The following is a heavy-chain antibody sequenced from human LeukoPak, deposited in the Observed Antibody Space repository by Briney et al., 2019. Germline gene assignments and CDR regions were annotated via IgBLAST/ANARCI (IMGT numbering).Heavy chain of an antibody. D-gene: IGHD3-3*01. CDR3: ARALYYDFWSGSPDDAFDI. CDR2: INWNGGST. CDR1: GFTFDDYG. J-gene: IGHJ3*02. Sequence: GGSLRLSCAASGFTFDDYGMSWVRQAPGKGLEWVSGINWNGGSTGYADSVKGRFTISRDNAKDSLYLQMNSLRAEDTALYHCARALYYDFWSGSPDDAFDIWGQGTMVTVSS. V-gene: IGHV3-20*01.